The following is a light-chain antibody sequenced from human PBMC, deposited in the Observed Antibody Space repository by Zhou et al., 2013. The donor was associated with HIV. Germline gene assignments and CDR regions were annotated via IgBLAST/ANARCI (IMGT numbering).Light chain of an antibody. CDR1: QSISTW. CDR3: QQSHSTPPYS. J-gene: IGKJ2*03. Sequence: DIQMTQSPSTLSASVGDRVTITCRASQSISTWLAWYQQKPGKAPNLLIYDATILQTGVPSRFSGIASGTDFTLTISSLEPEDFATYYCQQSHSTPPYSFGQGTKVEIK. V-gene: IGKV1-39*01. CDR2: DAT.